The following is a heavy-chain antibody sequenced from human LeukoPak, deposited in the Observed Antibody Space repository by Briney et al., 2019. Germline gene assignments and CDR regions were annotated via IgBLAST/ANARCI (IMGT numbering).Heavy chain of an antibody. Sequence: PGGSLRLSCAASGFTFSSYWMSWVRQAPGKGLEWVANIKQDGSEKYYVDSVKGRFTISRDNAKNSLYLQMNSLRAEDTAVYYCAREKQSQGYCSSTSCRAGGYYYMDVWGKGTTVTVSS. J-gene: IGHJ6*03. D-gene: IGHD2-2*01. CDR3: AREKQSQGYCSSTSCRAGGYYYMDV. CDR2: IKQDGSEK. V-gene: IGHV3-7*01. CDR1: GFTFSSYW.